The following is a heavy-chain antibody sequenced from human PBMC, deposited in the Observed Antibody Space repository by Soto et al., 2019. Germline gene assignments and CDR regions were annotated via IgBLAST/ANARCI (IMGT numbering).Heavy chain of an antibody. CDR2: ISSSGTI. Sequence: GGSLRLSCAASGFTFSDYYMSWIRQAPGKGPEWVSFISSSGTIYYADSVKGRFTISRDNAKNSLYLQMNSLRAEDTAVYYCARAPSVYCSSSSCYGGYFDYWGQGTLVTVSS. CDR3: ARAPSVYCSSSSCYGGYFDY. CDR1: GFTFSDYY. J-gene: IGHJ4*02. D-gene: IGHD2-2*01. V-gene: IGHV3-11*01.